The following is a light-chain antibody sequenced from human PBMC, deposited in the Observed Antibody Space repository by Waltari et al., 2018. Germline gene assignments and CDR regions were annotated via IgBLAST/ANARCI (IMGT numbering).Light chain of an antibody. CDR1: SSDVGGYDY. Sequence: QSALTQPASVSGSPGQSITIPCTATSSDVGGYDYVSWYQHHPGKAPKFMIYDVNNRASGVSNRFSGSKSGNTASLTISGLQAEDEADYYCCSYTSSSTFVFGTGTKVSVL. CDR3: CSYTSSSTFV. CDR2: DVN. J-gene: IGLJ1*01. V-gene: IGLV2-14*01.